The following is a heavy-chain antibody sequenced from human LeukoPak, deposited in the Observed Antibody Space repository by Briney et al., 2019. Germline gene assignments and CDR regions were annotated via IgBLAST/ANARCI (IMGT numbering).Heavy chain of an antibody. CDR3: ARLGQQVGATWDY. CDR1: GGTFSSYA. Sequence: SVKVSCKASGGTFSSYAISWVRQAPGQGLEWMGRIIPIFGTANYAQKFQGRVTITTDESTSTAYMELSSLRSEDTAVYYCARLGQQVGATWDYWGQGTLVTVSS. V-gene: IGHV1-69*05. CDR2: IIPIFGTA. D-gene: IGHD1-26*01. J-gene: IGHJ4*02.